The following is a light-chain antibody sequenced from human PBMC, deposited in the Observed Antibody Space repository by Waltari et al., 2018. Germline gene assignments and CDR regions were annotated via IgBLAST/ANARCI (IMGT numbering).Light chain of an antibody. CDR2: WAS. Sequence: SFLYSSSNENYLAWYQHKPGQPPKLLIYWASTRKTGVPDRFSGSGSGTDFILTISSLQAEDVAVYYCQQYYTTPLTFGGGTKVVI. V-gene: IGKV4-1*01. J-gene: IGKJ4*01. CDR3: QQYYTTPLT. CDR1: SFLYSSSNENY.